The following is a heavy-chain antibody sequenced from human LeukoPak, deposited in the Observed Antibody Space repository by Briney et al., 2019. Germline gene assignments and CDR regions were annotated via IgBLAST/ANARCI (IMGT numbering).Heavy chain of an antibody. CDR3: AGDHAIRGVYWYFDL. J-gene: IGHJ2*01. CDR1: GFTFSTYS. V-gene: IGHV3-48*02. Sequence: GGSLRLSCAASGFTFSTYSMYWVRQAPGKGLEWVSYISYSTTPIYYSDSVNGRFTISRDNAKNSLYLQMNSLRDDDTAVYYCAGDHAIRGVYWYFDLWGRGTLVTVS. CDR2: ISYSTTPI.